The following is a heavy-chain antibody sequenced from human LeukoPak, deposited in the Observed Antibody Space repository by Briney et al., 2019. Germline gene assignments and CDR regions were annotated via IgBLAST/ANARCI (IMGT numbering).Heavy chain of an antibody. D-gene: IGHD4-11*01. CDR2: ISSSSSYI. CDR1: GFTFSSYS. V-gene: IGHV3-21*01. Sequence: GGSLRLSCAASGFTFSSYSMNWVRQAPGKGLEWVSSISSSSSYIYYADSVKGRFTISRDNAKNSLYLQMNSLRAEDTAVYHCARSYDYSWVYYYYGMDVWGQGTTVTVSS. J-gene: IGHJ6*02. CDR3: ARSYDYSWVYYYYGMDV.